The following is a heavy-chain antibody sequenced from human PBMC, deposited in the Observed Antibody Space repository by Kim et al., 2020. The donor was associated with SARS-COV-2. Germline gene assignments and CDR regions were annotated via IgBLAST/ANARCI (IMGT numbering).Heavy chain of an antibody. CDR3: ARAPPLQLLCGEGRGGPWFDP. J-gene: IGHJ5*02. Sequence: GGSLRLSCAASGFTFSSYDMHWVRQATGKGLEWVSAIGTAGDTYYPGSVKGRFTISRENAKNSLYLQMNSLRAGDTAVYYCARAPPLQLLCGEGRGGPWFDPWGQGTLVTVSS. CDR1: GFTFSSYD. V-gene: IGHV3-13*04. CDR2: IGTAGDT. D-gene: IGHD2-2*01.